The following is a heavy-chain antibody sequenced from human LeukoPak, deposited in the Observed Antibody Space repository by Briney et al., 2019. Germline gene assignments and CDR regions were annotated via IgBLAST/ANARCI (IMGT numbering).Heavy chain of an antibody. CDR1: GGSFSGYY. CDR2: INHSGST. CDR3: ARVGKYYYDSSGYYSDY. V-gene: IGHV4-34*01. D-gene: IGHD3-22*01. Sequence: ETLCLTCAVYGGSFSGYYWSWIRQPPGKGLEWIGEINHSGSTNYNPSLKSRVTITVDTSKNQFSLKLSSVTAADTAVYYCARVGKYYYDSSGYYSDYWGQGTLVTVSS. J-gene: IGHJ4*02.